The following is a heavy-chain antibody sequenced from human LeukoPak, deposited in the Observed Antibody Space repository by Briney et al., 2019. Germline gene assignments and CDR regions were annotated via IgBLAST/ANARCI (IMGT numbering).Heavy chain of an antibody. CDR1: GYTFTNYY. Sequence: GASVKVSCKASGYTFTNYYIHWVRQAPGQGLEWMGIINPDGGGTKHAQEFQGRVTMTTDTSTSTVYMELSSLRSEDTAVYYCARGPSDTGFDYWGQGTLVTVSS. CDR2: INPDGGGT. J-gene: IGHJ4*02. V-gene: IGHV1-46*01. D-gene: IGHD1-14*01. CDR3: ARGPSDTGFDY.